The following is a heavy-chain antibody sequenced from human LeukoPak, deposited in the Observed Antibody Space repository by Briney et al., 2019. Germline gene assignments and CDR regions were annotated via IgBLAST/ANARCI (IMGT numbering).Heavy chain of an antibody. CDR3: AREPTSGREPTSGRPLDY. CDR2: IYSSGSN. CDR1: GGSISGYF. V-gene: IGHV4-4*07. Sequence: SETLSLTCTVSGGSISGYFWSWIRQPAGKGLECIGRIYSSGSNNYNPSLKSRVTMSLDTSKNHLSLNLSSVTAADTAVYYRAREPTSGREPTSGRPLDYWGQGTLVTVSS. J-gene: IGHJ4*02. D-gene: IGHD5-12*01.